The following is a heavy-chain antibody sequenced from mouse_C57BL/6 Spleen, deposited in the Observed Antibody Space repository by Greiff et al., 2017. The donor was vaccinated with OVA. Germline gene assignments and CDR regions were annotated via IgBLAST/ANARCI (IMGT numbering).Heavy chain of an antibody. CDR3: ARYGSSPGEWMDY. CDR1: GYTFTDYN. Sequence: VQLQQSGPELVKPGASVKIPCKASGYTFTDYNMDWVKQSHGKSLAWIGDINPNNGGTIYNQKFKGKATLTVDKSSSTAYMELSSLTSEDTAVYYCARYGSSPGEWMDYWGQGTSVTVSS. CDR2: INPNNGGT. J-gene: IGHJ4*01. D-gene: IGHD1-1*01. V-gene: IGHV1-18*01.